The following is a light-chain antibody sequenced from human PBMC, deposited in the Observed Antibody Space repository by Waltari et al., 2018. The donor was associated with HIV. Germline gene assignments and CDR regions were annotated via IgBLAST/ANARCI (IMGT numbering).Light chain of an antibody. Sequence: SYDLTQTPSVSVPPGQTAKIICSGDTLPRKYVYWYQQKAGQAPVMIIFQDTKRPSDIPARFSASSAGTTATLTISGVQAEDEADYFCQSAHNSDVIFGGGTKLTVL. J-gene: IGLJ2*01. CDR1: TLPRKY. CDR2: QDT. CDR3: QSAHNSDVI. V-gene: IGLV3-25*03.